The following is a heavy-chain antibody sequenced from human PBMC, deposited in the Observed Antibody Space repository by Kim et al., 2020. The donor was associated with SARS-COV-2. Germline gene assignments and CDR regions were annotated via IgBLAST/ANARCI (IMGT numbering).Heavy chain of an antibody. V-gene: IGHV4-39*01. J-gene: IGHJ2*01. D-gene: IGHD6-13*01. CDR3: ARRIEAAGTKYFDL. Sequence: NPSLKSRVTISVDTSKNQFSLKLSSVTAADTAVYYCARRIEAAGTKYFDLWGRGTVVSVSA.